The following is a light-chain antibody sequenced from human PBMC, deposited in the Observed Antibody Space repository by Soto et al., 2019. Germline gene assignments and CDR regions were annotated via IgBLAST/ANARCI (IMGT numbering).Light chain of an antibody. CDR1: QSVSSA. CDR3: QQANSFPRT. J-gene: IGKJ1*01. CDR2: AAS. V-gene: IGKV1D-12*01. Sequence: DIQMTQSPSSVSASVGDRVAITCRASQSVSSALAWYQQKPGKAPKLLIYAASTLQNGAPSRFSGSGSGTDFTLTISSLQPEDSATYYCQQANSFPRTFGQGTKVEI.